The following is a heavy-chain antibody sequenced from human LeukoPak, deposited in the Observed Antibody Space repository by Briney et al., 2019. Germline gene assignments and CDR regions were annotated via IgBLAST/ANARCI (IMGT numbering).Heavy chain of an antibody. CDR2: IYTSGST. J-gene: IGHJ6*03. Sequence: SETLSLTCTVSGGSISSYYWIWIRHPARKGLEWMWRIYTSGSTNYNPSLKSRVPMSVDESKTQFSLKLSSVPAADTAVYYCAREPPITIFGVVIPYYYYMDVWGKGTTVTVSS. V-gene: IGHV4-4*07. CDR1: GGSISSYY. D-gene: IGHD3-3*01. CDR3: AREPPITIFGVVIPYYYYMDV.